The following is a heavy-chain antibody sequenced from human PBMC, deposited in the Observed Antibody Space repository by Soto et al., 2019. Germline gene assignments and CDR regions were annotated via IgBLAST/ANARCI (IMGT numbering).Heavy chain of an antibody. J-gene: IGHJ5*02. CDR2: IIPIFGTA. V-gene: IGHV1-69*13. D-gene: IGHD3-22*01. CDR1: GGTFSSYA. CDR3: ARDRGPSSGYYPYWFDP. Sequence: GASVKVSCKASGGTFSSYAMSWVRQAPGQGLEWMGEIIPIFGTANYAQKFQGRVTITADESTSTAYMELSSLRSEDTAVYYCARDRGPSSGYYPYWFDPWGQGTLLTVSS.